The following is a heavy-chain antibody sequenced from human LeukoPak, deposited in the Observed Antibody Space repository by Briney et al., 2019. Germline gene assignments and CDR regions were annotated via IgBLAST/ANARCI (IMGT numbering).Heavy chain of an antibody. Sequence: SVKVSCKASGGTFSSYAISWVRQAPGQGLEWMGGIIPIFGTTNYAQKFQGRVTITADESTSTAYMELSSLRSEDTAVYYCARGSLTGTNYYYGMDVWGQGTTVTVSS. J-gene: IGHJ6*02. CDR1: GGTFSSYA. CDR3: ARGSLTGTNYYYGMDV. V-gene: IGHV1-69*13. CDR2: IIPIFGTT. D-gene: IGHD1-7*01.